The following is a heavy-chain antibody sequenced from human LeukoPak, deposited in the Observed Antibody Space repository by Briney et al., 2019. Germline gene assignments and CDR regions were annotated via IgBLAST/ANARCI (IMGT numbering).Heavy chain of an antibody. CDR2: INANRGDT. J-gene: IGHJ5*02. Sequence: ASVKVSCKTSGYTFNDFYMHWVRQAPGQGLEYMGWINANRGDTNSAQKLQGRVTMTTDTSTSTAYMELRSLRSDDTAVYYCAREPHYYDSSGPGFDPWGQGTLVTVSS. CDR1: GYTFNDFY. CDR3: AREPHYYDSSGPGFDP. V-gene: IGHV1-18*01. D-gene: IGHD3-22*01.